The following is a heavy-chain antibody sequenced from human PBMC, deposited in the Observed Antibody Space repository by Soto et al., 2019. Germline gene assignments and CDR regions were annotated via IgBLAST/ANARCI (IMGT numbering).Heavy chain of an antibody. Sequence: SVKVSCKASGGTFSSYAISWVRQAPGQGLEWMRGIIPIFGTANYAQKFQGRVTITADESTSTAYMELSSMRTEDTAVYNYATQGLPNYYYYGMDVWGQGTTVTVSS. J-gene: IGHJ6*02. CDR3: ATQGLPNYYYYGMDV. CDR1: GGTFSSYA. CDR2: IIPIFGTA. V-gene: IGHV1-69*13. D-gene: IGHD5-18*01.